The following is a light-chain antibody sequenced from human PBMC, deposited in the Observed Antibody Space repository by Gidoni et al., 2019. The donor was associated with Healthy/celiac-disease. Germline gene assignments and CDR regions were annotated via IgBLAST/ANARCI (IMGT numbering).Light chain of an antibody. Sequence: DIVMTQSPLSLPVTPGEPASISCRSSQSLLHSNGYNYLDWYLQKPGQSPQLLIYLGSNRASGVPDRFSGSGSGTDFTLKISRVEDEDVGVYYGMQALQTLTFGGGTKVEIK. CDR1: QSLLHSNGYNY. J-gene: IGKJ4*01. CDR3: MQALQTLT. V-gene: IGKV2-28*01. CDR2: LGS.